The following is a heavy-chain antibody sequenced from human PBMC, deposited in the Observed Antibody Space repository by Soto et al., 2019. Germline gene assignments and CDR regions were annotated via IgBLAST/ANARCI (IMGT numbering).Heavy chain of an antibody. CDR1: GFTFSGSA. J-gene: IGHJ6*03. V-gene: IGHV3-73*01. D-gene: IGHD3-3*01. CDR2: MRCKGNNYAT. CDR3: RRQASDFWSGKPQYYMDV. Sequence: EVQLVESGGGLVQPGGSLKLSCAASGFTFSGSAMHWVRQASGKGLEWVGRMRCKGNNYATAYGASLKGRFTISRDDSKNTAYLQMNSLNTEDTAVYYCRRQASDFWSGKPQYYMDVWGKGTTVTVSS.